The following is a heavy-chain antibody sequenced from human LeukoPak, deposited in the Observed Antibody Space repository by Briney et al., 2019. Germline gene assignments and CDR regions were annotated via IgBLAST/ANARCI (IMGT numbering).Heavy chain of an antibody. Sequence: GESLKISCKGSGYSFTTDWIGWVRQMPGKGLEWMGIIYPGNSDIRYSPSFQGQVTISVDKSTSTACLQWSSLRASDTAVYYCARRVLGTGADYWGQGTLVTVSS. CDR3: ARRVLGTGADY. D-gene: IGHD4/OR15-4a*01. CDR1: GYSFTTDW. J-gene: IGHJ4*02. V-gene: IGHV5-51*01. CDR2: IYPGNSDI.